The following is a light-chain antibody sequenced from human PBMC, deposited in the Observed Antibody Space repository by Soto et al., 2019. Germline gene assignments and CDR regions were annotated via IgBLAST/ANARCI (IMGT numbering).Light chain of an antibody. J-gene: IGKJ2*01. Sequence: DIQLTLSPSFLSASVGDRVTITCRASQGISSYLAWYQQPPGKAPKLLIYGASTLQRGVSSRFSGSGSGTEFTLTISSLQPEDFATYYCQHLNTYPRTFGQGTKLEVK. V-gene: IGKV1-9*01. CDR1: QGISSY. CDR2: GAS. CDR3: QHLNTYPRT.